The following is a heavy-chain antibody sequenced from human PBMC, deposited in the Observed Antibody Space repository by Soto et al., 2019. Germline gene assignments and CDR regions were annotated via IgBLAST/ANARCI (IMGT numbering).Heavy chain of an antibody. V-gene: IGHV1-3*01. D-gene: IGHD4-17*01. CDR1: GYTFTSYA. Sequence: ASVKVSCKASGYTFTSYAMHWVRQAPGQRLEWMGWINAGNGNTKYSQKFQGRVTITRDTSASTAYMELSSLRSEDTAVYYCASHPLYGDYESYFDYWGQGTLVTVSS. J-gene: IGHJ4*02. CDR2: INAGNGNT. CDR3: ASHPLYGDYESYFDY.